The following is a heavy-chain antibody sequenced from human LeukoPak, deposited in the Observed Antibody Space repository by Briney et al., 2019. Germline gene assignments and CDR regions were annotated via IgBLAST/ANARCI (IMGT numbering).Heavy chain of an antibody. J-gene: IGHJ4*02. CDR1: GGSISSSSYY. CDR2: IYYSGST. V-gene: IGHV4-39*01. CDR3: ATQFMVRGVYYFDY. D-gene: IGHD3-10*01. Sequence: SETLSLTCTVSGGSISSSSYYWGWIRQPPGKGLEWIGSIYYSGSTYYNPSLKSRVTISVDTSKNQFSLKLSSVTAADTAVYYCATQFMVRGVYYFDYWGQGTLVTVSS.